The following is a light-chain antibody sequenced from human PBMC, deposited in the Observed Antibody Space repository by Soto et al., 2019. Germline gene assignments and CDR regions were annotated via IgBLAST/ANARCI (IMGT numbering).Light chain of an antibody. J-gene: IGLJ2*01. CDR1: SSNIGAGYD. V-gene: IGLV1-40*01. Sequence: QSVLTQPPSVSGAPGQRVTISCTGSSSNIGAGYDVHWYQQLPGTAPKLLIYGNSNRHSGVPDRFSGSKSGTSASLAITGLQAEEAADYSCQSYDSSLSVVFGGGTKLTVL. CDR3: QSYDSSLSVV. CDR2: GNS.